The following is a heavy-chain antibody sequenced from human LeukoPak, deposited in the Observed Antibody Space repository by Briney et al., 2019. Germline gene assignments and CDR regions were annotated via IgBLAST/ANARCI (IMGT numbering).Heavy chain of an antibody. CDR2: MNPNSGNT. CDR3: ARGSGVSYYYGSGSSDFDY. V-gene: IGHV1-8*01. J-gene: IGHJ4*02. Sequence: ASVKVSCKASGYTFTSYDINRVRQATGQGLEWMGWMNPNSGNTGYAQKFQGRVTMTRNTSISTAYMELSSLRSEDTAVYYCARGSGVSYYYGSGSSDFDYWGQGTLVTVSS. D-gene: IGHD3-10*01. CDR1: GYTFTSYD.